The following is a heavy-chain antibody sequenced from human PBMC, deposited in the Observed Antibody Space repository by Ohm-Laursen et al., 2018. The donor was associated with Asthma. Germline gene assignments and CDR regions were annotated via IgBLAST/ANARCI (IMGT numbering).Heavy chain of an antibody. V-gene: IGHV1-18*04. CDR1: GYSLSSNA. CDR2: IYIRNT. D-gene: IGHD2-21*01. Sequence: ATVKISCKASGYSLSSNAISWVRQAPGQRPEWMGWIYIRNTNYAPKFRDRITLSTDTSTNTTYKDLRSLRSDDTAVYYCVRDVVDRFDFWGQGSLVIVSS. CDR3: VRDVVDRFDF. J-gene: IGHJ4*02.